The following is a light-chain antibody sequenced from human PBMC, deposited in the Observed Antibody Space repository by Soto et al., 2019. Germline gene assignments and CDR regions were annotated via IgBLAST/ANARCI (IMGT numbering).Light chain of an antibody. CDR3: CSYAGSYTFV. Sequence: HSVRTQPRSVSGSPGQSVTISCTGTSSDVGVYNYVSWYQQHPGKAPKLMIYDVTKRPSGVPDRFSGSKSANTASLTISGLQAEDEADYYCCSYAGSYTFVFGTGTRLPS. J-gene: IGLJ1*01. CDR2: DVT. V-gene: IGLV2-11*01. CDR1: SSDVGVYNY.